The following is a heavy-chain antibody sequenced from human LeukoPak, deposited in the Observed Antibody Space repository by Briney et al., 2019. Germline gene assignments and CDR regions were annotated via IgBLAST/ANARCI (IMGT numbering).Heavy chain of an antibody. J-gene: IGHJ3*02. CDR2: IYSGGST. CDR3: ARDSGYDDHAFDI. D-gene: IGHD5-12*01. Sequence: PGGSLRLSCAASGFTVSSNYMSWVRQAPGKGLEWVSVIYSGGSTYYADSVKGRFTISRDNSKSTLYIQMNSLRAEDTAVYYCARDSGYDDHAFDIWGQGTMVTVSS. CDR1: GFTVSSNY. V-gene: IGHV3-53*01.